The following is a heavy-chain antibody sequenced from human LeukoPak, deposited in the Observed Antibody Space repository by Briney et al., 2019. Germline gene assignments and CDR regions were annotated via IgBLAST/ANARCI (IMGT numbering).Heavy chain of an antibody. V-gene: IGHV4-4*02. CDR2: IYHSGST. CDR1: GGSISSSNW. D-gene: IGHD6-13*01. CDR3: ARDPGSSSLGWFDP. J-gene: IGHJ5*02. Sequence: SETLSLTCAVSGGSISSSNWWSWVRQPPGKGLEWIGEIYHSGSTNYNPSLKSRVTISVDKSKNQFSLKLSSVTAADTAVYYCARDPGSSSLGWFDPWGQGTLVTVSS.